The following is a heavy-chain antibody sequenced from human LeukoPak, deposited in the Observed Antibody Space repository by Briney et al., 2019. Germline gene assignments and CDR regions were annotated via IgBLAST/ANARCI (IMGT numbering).Heavy chain of an antibody. D-gene: IGHD3-10*01. Sequence: SETLSLTCTVSGGSISSSSYYWGWIRQPPGKGLEWIGTIYYSGSTFSNPSFRSRVTISVDTSQNQFSLKLTSVTAADTAVYYCAGDGGYGSGSALWGQGTLITVSS. CDR2: IYYSGST. V-gene: IGHV4-39*07. J-gene: IGHJ4*02. CDR3: AGDGGYGSGSAL. CDR1: GGSISSSSYY.